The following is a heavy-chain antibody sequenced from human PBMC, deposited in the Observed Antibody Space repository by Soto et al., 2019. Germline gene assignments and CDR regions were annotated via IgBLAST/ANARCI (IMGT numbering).Heavy chain of an antibody. D-gene: IGHD3-9*01. Sequence: PSETLSLTCTVSGGSISSYYWSWIRQPPGKGLEWIGYIYYSGSTNYNPSLKSRVTISVDTSKNQFSLKLSSVSAADTAVYYCVRGRAEDYDFLTHYYTYYFDLWGRGTLVTVSS. CDR1: GGSISSYY. J-gene: IGHJ4*01. CDR3: VRGRAEDYDFLTHYYTYYFDL. CDR2: IYYSGST. V-gene: IGHV4-59*01.